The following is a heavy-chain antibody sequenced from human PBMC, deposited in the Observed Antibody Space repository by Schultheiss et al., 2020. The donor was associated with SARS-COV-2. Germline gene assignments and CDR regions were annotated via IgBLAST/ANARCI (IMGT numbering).Heavy chain of an antibody. D-gene: IGHD2-21*02. CDR3: ARRGLDPPAYCGGDCYRD. CDR1: GGSISSSSYY. J-gene: IGHJ4*02. V-gene: IGHV4-39*07. CDR2: INHSGST. Sequence: SETLSLTCTVSGGSISSSSYYWSWIRQPPGKGLEWIGEINHSGSTNYNPSLKSRVTISVDTSKNQFSLKLSSVTAADTAVYYCARRGLDPPAYCGGDCYRDWGQGTLVTVSS.